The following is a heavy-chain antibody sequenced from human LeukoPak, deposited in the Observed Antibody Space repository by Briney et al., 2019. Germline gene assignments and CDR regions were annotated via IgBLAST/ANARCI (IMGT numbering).Heavy chain of an antibody. V-gene: IGHV3-73*01. D-gene: IGHD1-26*01. CDR1: GFTLSDSA. Sequence: GGSLRLSCAASGFTLSDSAIHWVRQASGKGLEWVGLIDRPAKSYATAYGASVGGRFTISRDDSKNTAYLQMDSLKTEGTALYYCTRDRGTYNWLDPWGQGTLVTVSS. J-gene: IGHJ5*02. CDR3: TRDRGTYNWLDP. CDR2: IDRPAKSYAT.